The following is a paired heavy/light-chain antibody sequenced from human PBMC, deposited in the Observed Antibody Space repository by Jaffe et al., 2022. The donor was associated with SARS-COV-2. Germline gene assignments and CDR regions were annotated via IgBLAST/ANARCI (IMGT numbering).Heavy chain of an antibody. J-gene: IGHJ6*02. CDR2: ISSSSSTI. V-gene: IGHV3-48*02. Sequence: EVQLVESGGGLVQPGGSLRLSCAASGFTFSSYSMNWVRQAPGKGLEWVSYISSSSSTIYYADSVKGRFTISRDNAKNSLYLQMNSLRDEDTAVYYCARDYYDYVWGRYYYYYYGMDVWGQGTTVTVSS. D-gene: IGHD3-16*01. CDR1: GFTFSSYS. CDR3: ARDYYDYVWGRYYYYYYGMDV.
Light chain of an antibody. Sequence: DIQMTQSPSSLSASVGDRVTITCRASQGISNYLAWYQQKPGKVPKLLIYAASTLQSGVPSRFSGSGSGTDFTLTISSLQPEDVATYYCQKYNSAPLTFGQGTKVEIK. J-gene: IGKJ1*01. V-gene: IGKV1-27*01. CDR2: AAS. CDR3: QKYNSAPLT. CDR1: QGISNY.